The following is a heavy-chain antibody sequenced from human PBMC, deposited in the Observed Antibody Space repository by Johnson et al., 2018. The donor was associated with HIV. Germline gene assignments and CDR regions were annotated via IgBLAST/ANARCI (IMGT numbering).Heavy chain of an antibody. CDR1: GFTFDSYA. Sequence: QVQLVESGGGMVQPGRSLRLSCAPSGFTFDSYAMHWVRQVPGKGLEWVAVISYDGTNKYFADSVKGPFTISRDNSKNMLYLQMNSLRAEDTALYYCARDRGGAARDAFDIWGQGTMVTVSS. CDR2: ISYDGTNK. V-gene: IGHV3-30*04. D-gene: IGHD3-10*01. CDR3: ARDRGGAARDAFDI. J-gene: IGHJ3*02.